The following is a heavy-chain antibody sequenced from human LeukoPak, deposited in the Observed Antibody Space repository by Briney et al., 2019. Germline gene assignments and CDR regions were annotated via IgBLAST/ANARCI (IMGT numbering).Heavy chain of an antibody. Sequence: ASLTLSCTVSGYPFTRYNISWVRQPPGQGLEWMGWINPDNGNTKNAQQLQDRVRMTTDTSTSTAHMALRSLRSDDTAVYFCATCWRSTSRCYPSYLDLWGKGTLVSV. J-gene: IGHJ4*02. CDR3: ATCWRSTSRCYPSYLDL. CDR2: INPDNGNT. V-gene: IGHV1-18*01. D-gene: IGHD2-2*01. CDR1: GYPFTRYN.